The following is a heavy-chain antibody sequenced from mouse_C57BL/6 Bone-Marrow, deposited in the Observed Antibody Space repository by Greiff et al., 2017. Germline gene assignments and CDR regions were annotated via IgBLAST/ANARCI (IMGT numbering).Heavy chain of an antibody. CDR3: AREYGYDDFDY. CDR2: IDPSDSYT. Sequence: VQLQQPGAELVRPGTSVKLSCKASGYTFTSYWMHWVKQRPGQGLEWIGVIDPSDSYTNYNQKFKGKATLTVDTSSSTAYMQLSSLTSEDSAVYYCAREYGYDDFDYWGQGTTLTVSS. J-gene: IGHJ2*01. CDR1: GYTFTSYW. V-gene: IGHV1-59*01. D-gene: IGHD2-2*01.